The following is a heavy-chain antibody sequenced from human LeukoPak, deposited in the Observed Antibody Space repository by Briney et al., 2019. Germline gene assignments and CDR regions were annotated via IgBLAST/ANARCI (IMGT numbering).Heavy chain of an antibody. CDR1: GFTFSSYG. J-gene: IGHJ6*02. CDR3: ARDNYGMDV. Sequence: GGSLRLSCAASGFTFSSYGMHCVRQAPGKGLEWVAVIWYDGSNKYYADSVKGRFTISRDNSKNTLYLQMNSLRAEDTAVYYCARDNYGMDVWGQGTTVTVSS. V-gene: IGHV3-33*01. CDR2: IWYDGSNK.